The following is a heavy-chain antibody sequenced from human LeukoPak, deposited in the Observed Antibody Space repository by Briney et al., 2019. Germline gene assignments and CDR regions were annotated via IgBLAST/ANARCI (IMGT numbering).Heavy chain of an antibody. Sequence: QSGGSLRLSCAVSGFTFSSYEMNWVRQAPGKGLEGVSYISRSGSTIYHADSVKGRFTISRDNAKNSVYLQMNSLSAEDRALFYFARVSGLADYWGQGALVTVSS. V-gene: IGHV3-48*03. CDR3: ARVSGLADY. D-gene: IGHD1-26*01. J-gene: IGHJ4*02. CDR2: ISRSGSTI. CDR1: GFTFSSYE.